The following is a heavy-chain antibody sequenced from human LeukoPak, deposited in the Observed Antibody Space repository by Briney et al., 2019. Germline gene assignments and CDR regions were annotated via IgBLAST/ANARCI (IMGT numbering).Heavy chain of an antibody. CDR1: GGSFSGYY. Sequence: PSETLSLTCAVYGGSFSGYYWSWIRQPPGKGLEWIGEINHSGSTNYNPSLKSRVTISVDTSKNQFSLKLSSVTAADTAVYYCARLLLGAAFDIRGQGTMVTVSS. CDR3: ARLLLGAAFDI. J-gene: IGHJ3*02. D-gene: IGHD1-26*01. CDR2: INHSGST. V-gene: IGHV4-34*01.